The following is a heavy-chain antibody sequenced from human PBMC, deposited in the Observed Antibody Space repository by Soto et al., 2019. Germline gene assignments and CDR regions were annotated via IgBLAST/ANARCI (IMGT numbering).Heavy chain of an antibody. CDR3: ASGLHGYSYVYAHY. CDR2: IYYSGST. Sequence: SETLSLTCNVSSGSINSYYWNWIRQSPGKGLEWIGYIYYSGSTNYNPSLESRVTISIDTSKNQFSLKLSSVTAADAAIYYCASGLHGYSYVYAHYWGQGMLVTVSS. J-gene: IGHJ4*02. D-gene: IGHD5-18*01. V-gene: IGHV4-59*01. CDR1: SGSINSYY.